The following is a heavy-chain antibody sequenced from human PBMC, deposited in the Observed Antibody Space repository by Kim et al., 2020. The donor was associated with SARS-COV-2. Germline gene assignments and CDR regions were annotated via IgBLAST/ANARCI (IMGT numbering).Heavy chain of an antibody. Sequence: GGSLRLSCEASGFRFSDYYMSWIRQAPGKGLEWVAYINGDGSSMKCADSVNGRFSISRDNANKSLYLQMNSLTPEDTAVYYCVREPSHWGQGTLVTASS. CDR3: VREPSH. CDR2: INGDGSSM. J-gene: IGHJ4*02. CDR1: GFRFSDYY. V-gene: IGHV3-11*01.